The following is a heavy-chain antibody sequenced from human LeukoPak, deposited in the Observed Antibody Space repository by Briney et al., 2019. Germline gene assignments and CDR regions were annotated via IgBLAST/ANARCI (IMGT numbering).Heavy chain of an antibody. Sequence: ASVKVSCKASGYTFTSYDINWVRQATGQGLEWMGWMNPNSGNTGYAQKFQGRVTMTRNTSMSTAYMELSSLRSEDTAVYYCAGGVTMVRGVLYYRNYYYGMDVWGQGTTVTVSS. CDR1: GYTFTSYD. CDR3: AGGVTMVRGVLYYRNYYYGMDV. D-gene: IGHD3-10*01. CDR2: MNPNSGNT. J-gene: IGHJ6*02. V-gene: IGHV1-8*01.